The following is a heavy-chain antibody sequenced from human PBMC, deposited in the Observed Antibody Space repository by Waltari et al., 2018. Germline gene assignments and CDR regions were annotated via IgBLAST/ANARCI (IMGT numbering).Heavy chain of an antibody. D-gene: IGHD3-3*01. V-gene: IGHV4-61*02. J-gene: IGHJ4*02. Sequence: QVQLQESGPGLVKPSQPLSLTCTVSGDSISNGSSHWSWIRQPAGKRLEWIGRIYNSGSVNYTPSLKSRVTISIDTSKNQFSLDLRSVTTADTAIYYCAREEGRYYNFWNGYYAFDWGQGTLVTVSS. CDR3: AREEGRYYNFWNGYYAFD. CDR1: GDSISNGSSH. CDR2: IYNSGSV.